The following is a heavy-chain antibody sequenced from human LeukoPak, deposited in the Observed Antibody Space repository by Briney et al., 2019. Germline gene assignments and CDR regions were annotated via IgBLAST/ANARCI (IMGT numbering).Heavy chain of an antibody. CDR1: GFTFSAYD. CDR2: MSSGGGTV. D-gene: IGHD3-22*01. CDR3: VKEFIPESSGFDAFDV. Sequence: PGGSLRLTCAASGFTFSAYDMDWVRQAPGKGLEWVAYMSSGGGTVYYAESVSGRFTLSRENAKNSLYLLMHSLRAEETAIYYCVKEFIPESSGFDAFDVWGQGTMVTVSS. J-gene: IGHJ3*01. V-gene: IGHV3-48*03.